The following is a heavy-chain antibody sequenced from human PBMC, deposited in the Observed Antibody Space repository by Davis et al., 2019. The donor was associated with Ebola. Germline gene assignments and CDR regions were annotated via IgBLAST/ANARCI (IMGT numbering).Heavy chain of an antibody. CDR3: ASTYGAGSYWYFEH. V-gene: IGHV4-34*01. CDR1: GGSFSGYY. Sequence: MPSETLSLTCAVYGGSFSGYYWSWIRQPPGKGLEWIGEINHSGSSNYNPSLKSRVTILADTSKNQFSLKLTSVTAADTAVYYCASTYGAGSYWYFEHWGQGTLITVSS. D-gene: IGHD3-10*01. CDR2: INHSGSS. J-gene: IGHJ4*02.